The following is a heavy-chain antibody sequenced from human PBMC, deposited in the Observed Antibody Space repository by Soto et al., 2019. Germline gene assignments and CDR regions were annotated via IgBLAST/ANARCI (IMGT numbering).Heavy chain of an antibody. J-gene: IGHJ4*02. Sequence: GGSLRLSCAASGFTFSTYAMSWVRQAPGKGLDWVSALSGGNTYYADSVKGRFTISRDNSKNTLYLQMNSLRAEDTAVYYCAKVGAAAGYDYWGRGTLVTVSS. D-gene: IGHD6-13*01. CDR1: GFTFSTYA. CDR2: LSGGNT. CDR3: AKVGAAAGYDY. V-gene: IGHV3-23*01.